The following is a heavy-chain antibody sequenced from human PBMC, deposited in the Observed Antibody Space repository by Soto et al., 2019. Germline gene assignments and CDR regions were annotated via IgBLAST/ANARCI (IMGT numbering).Heavy chain of an antibody. D-gene: IGHD3-10*01. Sequence: HPGGSLRLSCAASGFTFSDYWMTWVRQAPGKGLEWVANIKPDGSDKKYVDSVKGRFTISRDNAENSLFLQMNSLRAEDTAVYYCARDPVRGDNYNFDHWGQGTLVTVSS. J-gene: IGHJ4*02. CDR2: IKPDGSDK. CDR3: ARDPVRGDNYNFDH. V-gene: IGHV3-7*01. CDR1: GFTFSDYW.